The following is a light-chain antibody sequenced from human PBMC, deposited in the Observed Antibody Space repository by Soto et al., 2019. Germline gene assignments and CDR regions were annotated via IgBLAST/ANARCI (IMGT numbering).Light chain of an antibody. Sequence: SALTQPPSASGSPGQSVTISCTGTSSDVGGYNYVSWYQQHPGKAPKLMIYEVNKRPSGVPDRFSGSKSGNTASLTVSGLQDEDEADYYCNSYAGSNVLFGGGTKVTVL. J-gene: IGLJ2*01. CDR3: NSYAGSNVL. CDR1: SSDVGGYNY. CDR2: EVN. V-gene: IGLV2-8*01.